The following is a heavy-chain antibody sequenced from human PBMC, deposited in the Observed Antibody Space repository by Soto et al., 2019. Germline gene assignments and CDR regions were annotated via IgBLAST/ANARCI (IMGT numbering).Heavy chain of an antibody. CDR2: IYYSGST. Sequence: QVQLQESGPGLVKPSETLSLTCTVSGGSISSYYWSWIRQPPGKGLEWIGYIYYSGSTNYNPSLKSRVTISVDTSKNQFSLKLSSVTAADTAVYYCARWGQEAVAGIFAYYFDYWGQGTLVTVSS. V-gene: IGHV4-59*01. CDR1: GGSISSYY. J-gene: IGHJ4*02. D-gene: IGHD6-19*01. CDR3: ARWGQEAVAGIFAYYFDY.